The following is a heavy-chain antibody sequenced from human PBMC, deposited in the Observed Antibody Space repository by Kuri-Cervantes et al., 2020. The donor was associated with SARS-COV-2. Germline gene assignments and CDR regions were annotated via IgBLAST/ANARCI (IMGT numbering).Heavy chain of an antibody. D-gene: IGHD3-10*01. CDR1: GYSISSAYY. CDR2: IYHSGST. J-gene: IGHJ4*02. V-gene: IGHV4-38-2*01. CDR3: ARHFMWFGELLYYFDY. Sequence: SETLSLTCAVSGYSISSAYYWGWIRQPPGKGLEWIGSIYHSGSTYYNPSLKSRVTISVDMSKIRFSLKLSSVTAADTAVYYCARHFMWFGELLYYFDYWGQGTLVTVSS.